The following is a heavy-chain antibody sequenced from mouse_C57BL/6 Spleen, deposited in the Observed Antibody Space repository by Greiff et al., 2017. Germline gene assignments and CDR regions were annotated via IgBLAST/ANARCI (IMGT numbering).Heavy chain of an antibody. D-gene: IGHD3-3*01. CDR1: GYAFSSYW. Sequence: QVQLQQSGAELVKPGASVKISCKASGYAFSSYWMNWVKQRPGKGLEWIGQIYPGDGDTNYNGKFKGQATLTADKSSSTAYMQLSSLTSEDSAVYYCARSRTLGQGYVDVWGTGTTVTVSS. J-gene: IGHJ1*03. V-gene: IGHV1-80*01. CDR2: IYPGDGDT. CDR3: ARSRTLGQGYVDV.